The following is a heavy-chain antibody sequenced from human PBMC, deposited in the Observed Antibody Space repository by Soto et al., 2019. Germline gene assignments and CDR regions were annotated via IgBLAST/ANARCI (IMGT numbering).Heavy chain of an antibody. D-gene: IGHD3-3*01. J-gene: IGHJ6*04. CDR2: IHSSSSWE. CDR3: VFDFWLVPTV. V-gene: IGHV3-48*01. CDR1: GFTFSTHS. Sequence: EVQLVESGGGLVQPGGSLKLSCAASGFTFSTHSMNWVRQAPGRGLEWVSYIHSSSSWEVYADSVRGRFTVSRDNAKNSLYPQMSSLRAEDTAVYYCVFDFWLVPTVWGKGTTVTVSS.